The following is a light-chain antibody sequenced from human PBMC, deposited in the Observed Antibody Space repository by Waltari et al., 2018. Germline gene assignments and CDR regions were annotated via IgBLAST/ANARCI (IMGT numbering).Light chain of an antibody. Sequence: XSALTQPRSVSGSPGQSVTISCTKTNSDIDPFNYVSWYQQPPGKAPKLVIYDVRVRPSGVPXRXSGXXSGNTASLIISGLQPEDETDYYCSSFPGGSXVFGGGTELTVL. J-gene: IGLJ2*01. CDR2: DVR. CDR1: NSDIDPFNY. V-gene: IGLV2-11*01. CDR3: SSFPGGSXV.